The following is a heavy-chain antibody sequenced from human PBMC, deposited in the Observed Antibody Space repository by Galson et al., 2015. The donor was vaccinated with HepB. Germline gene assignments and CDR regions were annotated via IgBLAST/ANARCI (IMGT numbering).Heavy chain of an antibody. CDR1: GGTFSSYT. J-gene: IGHJ4*02. CDR3: ARAYNSGGTFDY. V-gene: IGHV1-69*02. Sequence: SCKASGGTFSSYTISWVRQAPGQGLEWMGRIIPILGIANYAQKFQGRVTITADKSTSTAYMELSSLRSEDTAVYYCARAYNSGGTFDYWGQGTLVTVSS. D-gene: IGHD6-19*01. CDR2: IIPILGIA.